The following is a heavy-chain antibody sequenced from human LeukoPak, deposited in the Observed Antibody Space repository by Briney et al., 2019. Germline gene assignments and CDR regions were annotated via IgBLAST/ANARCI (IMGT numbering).Heavy chain of an antibody. CDR2: INHSGST. V-gene: IGHV4-34*01. CDR3: ARGVGDDSSGYSPDY. Sequence: TSETLSLTCAVYGGSFSGYHWSWIRQPPGKGLECIGEINHSGSTNYNPSLKSRVTISVDTSKNQFSVKLSSVTAADTAVYYCARGVGDDSSGYSPDYWGQGTLVTVSS. D-gene: IGHD3-22*01. J-gene: IGHJ4*02. CDR1: GGSFSGYH.